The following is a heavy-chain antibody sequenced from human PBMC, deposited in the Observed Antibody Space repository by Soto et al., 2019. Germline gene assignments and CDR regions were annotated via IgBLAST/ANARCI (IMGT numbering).Heavy chain of an antibody. J-gene: IGHJ5*02. CDR3: ARDRDYDFWSGINWFDP. V-gene: IGHV3-7*05. Sequence: GGSLRLSCAASGFTFSSYWMSWVRQAPGKGLEWVANIKQDGSEKYYVDSGKGRFTISRDNAKNSRYLQMNSLRAEDTAVYYCARDRDYDFWSGINWFDPWGQGTLVTVSS. CDR2: IKQDGSEK. D-gene: IGHD3-3*01. CDR1: GFTFSSYW.